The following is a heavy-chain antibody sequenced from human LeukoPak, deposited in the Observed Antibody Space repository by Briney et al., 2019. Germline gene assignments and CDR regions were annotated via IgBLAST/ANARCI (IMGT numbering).Heavy chain of an antibody. CDR2: VRPDDSDT. CDR3: ARPVGKILRDTPRYFDS. V-gene: IGHV5-51*01. D-gene: IGHD2-15*01. J-gene: IGHJ4*02. CDR1: GYSFTSYW. Sequence: GESLKISCKASGYSFTSYWITWVRQMPGKGLEWLGIVRPDDSDTRYSSSFQGQVTISADKSTNTANLQWSSLTASDTATYYCARPVGKILRDTPRYFDSWGQGTLVTVSS.